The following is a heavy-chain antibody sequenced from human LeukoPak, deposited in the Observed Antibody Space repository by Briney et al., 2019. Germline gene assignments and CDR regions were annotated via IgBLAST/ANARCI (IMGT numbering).Heavy chain of an antibody. CDR2: ISSSGSTI. Sequence: GGSLRLSCAASGFTFSDYYMSWIRQAPGKWLEWVSYISSSGSTIYYTDSVKSRFTSYRDNAKNSLYLQIISLRAEDTAVYYCARDGGSDIVPYNWFDPWGQGTLVTVSS. V-gene: IGHV3-11*01. CDR3: ARDGGSDIVPYNWFDP. J-gene: IGHJ5*02. CDR1: GFTFSDYY. D-gene: IGHD2-8*01.